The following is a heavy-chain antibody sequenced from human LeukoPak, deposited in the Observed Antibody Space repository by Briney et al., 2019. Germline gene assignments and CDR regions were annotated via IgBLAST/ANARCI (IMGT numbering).Heavy chain of an antibody. D-gene: IGHD3-22*01. J-gene: IGHJ3*02. CDR1: GGSFSGYY. CDR2: IYYSGST. CDR3: ARDSGDYYDSSGYAFDI. V-gene: IGHV4-34*01. Sequence: SETLSLTCAVYGGSFSGYYWSWIRQPPGKGLEWIGSIYYSGSTYYNPSLKSRVTISVDTSKNQFSLKLSSVTAADTAVYYCARDSGDYYDSSGYAFDIWGQGTMVTVSS.